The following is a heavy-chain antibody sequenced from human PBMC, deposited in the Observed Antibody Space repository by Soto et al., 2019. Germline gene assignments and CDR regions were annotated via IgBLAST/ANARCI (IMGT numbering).Heavy chain of an antibody. Sequence: GGSLRLSCAASGFTFSSYAMTWVRQAPGKGLEWVSVISGSSGSTYYADSVKGRFSMSRDNSKDTLYLQMNSLRVDDTAVYYCAKLYSSGWSGYFHRWGQGTLVTVSS. J-gene: IGHJ1*01. CDR1: GFTFSSYA. V-gene: IGHV3-23*01. CDR2: ISGSSGST. CDR3: AKLYSSGWSGYFHR. D-gene: IGHD6-19*01.